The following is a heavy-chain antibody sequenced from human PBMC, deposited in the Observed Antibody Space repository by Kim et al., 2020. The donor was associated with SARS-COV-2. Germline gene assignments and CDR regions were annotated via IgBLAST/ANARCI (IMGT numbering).Heavy chain of an antibody. CDR2: ISSSSSYI. Sequence: GGSLRLSCAASGFTFSSYSMNWVRQAPGKGLEWVSSISSSSSYIYYADSVKGRFTISRDNAKNSLYLQRNSLRAEDTAVYYCARGGVYYYDSSGYYWDWYFDLWGRGTLVTVPP. V-gene: IGHV3-21*01. CDR1: GFTFSSYS. D-gene: IGHD3-22*01. J-gene: IGHJ2*01. CDR3: ARGGVYYYDSSGYYWDWYFDL.